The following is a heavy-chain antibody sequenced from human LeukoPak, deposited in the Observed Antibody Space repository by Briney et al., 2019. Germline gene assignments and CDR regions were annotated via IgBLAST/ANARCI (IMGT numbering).Heavy chain of an antibody. J-gene: IGHJ4*02. V-gene: IGHV4-34*01. CDR2: VRHSGST. CDR3: AGATATGTGRAFHY. D-gene: IGHD3-10*01. CDR1: GESITAYY. Sequence: SETLSLTCAVYGESITAYYWTWIRQPPGKRLEWIGEVRHSGSTNYNPSLRSRVTMSVDMSKNQFSLKLNSVTAADTAVYYCAGATATGTGRAFHYWAQGNLVPVSS.